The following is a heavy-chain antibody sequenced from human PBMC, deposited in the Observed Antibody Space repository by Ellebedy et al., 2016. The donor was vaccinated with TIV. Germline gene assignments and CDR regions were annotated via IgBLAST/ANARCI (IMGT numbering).Heavy chain of an antibody. CDR3: ARHPGHNGFFDL. CDR2: IYDSGTT. CDR1: GGSISNNY. Sequence: MLSETLSLTCTVSGGSISNNYWSWIRQPPGKGLEWIGFIYDSGTTNYNPSLKTRVTISVDTAKNQFSLRLTSVTAADTAVYYCARHPGHNGFFDLWGQGVLVTVSS. V-gene: IGHV4-59*01. J-gene: IGHJ4*02. D-gene: IGHD2-8*01.